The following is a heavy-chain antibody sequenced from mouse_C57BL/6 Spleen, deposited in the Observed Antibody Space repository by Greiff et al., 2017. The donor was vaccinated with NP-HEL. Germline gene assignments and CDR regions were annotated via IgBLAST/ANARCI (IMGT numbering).Heavy chain of an antibody. CDR3: AKTGYYGSSYWMDY. D-gene: IGHD1-1*01. J-gene: IGHJ4*01. CDR2: IWRGGST. CDR1: GFSLTSYG. Sequence: VKLVESGPGLVQPSQSLSITCTVSGFSLTSYGVHWVRQSPGKGLEWLGVIWRGGSTDYNAAFMSRLSITKDNSKSQVFFKMNSLQADDTAIYYCAKTGYYGSSYWMDYWGQGTSVTVSS. V-gene: IGHV2-5*01.